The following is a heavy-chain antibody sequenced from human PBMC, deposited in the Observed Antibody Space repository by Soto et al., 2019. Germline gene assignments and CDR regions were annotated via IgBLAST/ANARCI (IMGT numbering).Heavy chain of an antibody. CDR3: ARDSPPVDY. V-gene: IGHV1-18*01. J-gene: IGHJ4*02. CDR2: ISAYNGKT. CDR1: GYTFTSYC. Sequence: QVQLVQSGAEVKKPGASVKVSCKASGYTFTSYCISWVRQTPGQGLEWMGWISAYNGKTNYAQNLQGRVTITTDTSTSTSYLELSSVRSDDTAVYYCARDSPPVDYRGQGTLVTVYS.